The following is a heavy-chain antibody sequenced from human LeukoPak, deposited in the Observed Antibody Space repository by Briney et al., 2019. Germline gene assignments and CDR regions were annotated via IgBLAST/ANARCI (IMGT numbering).Heavy chain of an antibody. CDR2: ISANGDNT. J-gene: IGHJ5*02. V-gene: IGHV3-64D*06. CDR1: GFTSSGSA. Sequence: GGSLRLSCSASGFTSSGSAMHWVRQAPGKGPEFVSGISANGDNTYYGDSVKVRFTISRDNSKNTVHLQMSSLSPEDTAVYYCVRDLTWGQGTLVIVSS. CDR3: VRDLT.